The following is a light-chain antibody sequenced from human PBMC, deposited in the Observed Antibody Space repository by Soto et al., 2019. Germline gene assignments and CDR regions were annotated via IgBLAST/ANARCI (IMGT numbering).Light chain of an antibody. V-gene: IGKV1-5*01. Sequence: DIQMTQSPSSLSASVADRVTITCRASQSIARFLNWYQQKPGKAPELLISDASTLESGVPSRFTGSGSGTEFTLTSISLQHDEIASYYCKHYNPYGTFGPGTKVDIK. CDR3: KHYNPYGT. J-gene: IGKJ1*01. CDR1: QSIARF. CDR2: DAS.